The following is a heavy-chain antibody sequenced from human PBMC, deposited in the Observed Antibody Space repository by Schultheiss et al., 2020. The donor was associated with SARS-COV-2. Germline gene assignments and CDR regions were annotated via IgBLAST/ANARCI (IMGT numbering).Heavy chain of an antibody. CDR3: ARQTADIDY. V-gene: IGHV6-1*01. CDR2: TYYRSKWYN. D-gene: IGHD7-27*01. CDR1: GDSVGNKIGA. J-gene: IGHJ4*02. Sequence: SQTLSLTCAISGDSVGNKIGAWNWIRQSPSRGLEWLGRTYYRSKWYNDYAVSVKSRITINPDTSKNQFSLQLNSVTPEDTAVYYCARQTADIDYWGRGTLVTVSS.